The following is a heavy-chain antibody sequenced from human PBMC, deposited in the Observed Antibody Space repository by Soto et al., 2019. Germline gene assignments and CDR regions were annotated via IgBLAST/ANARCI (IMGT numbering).Heavy chain of an antibody. CDR1: GFTFSSNA. D-gene: IGHD3-10*01. CDR2: ISGSGGTT. Sequence: EVQLLESGGGLVQPGGSLRISCIGSGFTFSSNAMSWVRQAPGKGLEWVSAISGSGGTTYYADSVKGRFAVSRDNSNNTLCLQMDSLRAEDTAVYYCAKQGAGFGSGSDTYYIDYSAQGTLVTVSS. V-gene: IGHV3-23*01. J-gene: IGHJ4*02. CDR3: AKQGAGFGSGSDTYYIDY.